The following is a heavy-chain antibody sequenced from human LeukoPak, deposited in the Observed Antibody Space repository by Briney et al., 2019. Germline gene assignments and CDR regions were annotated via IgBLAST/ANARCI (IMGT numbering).Heavy chain of an antibody. CDR2: ISSSSSYI. D-gene: IGHD3-10*01. CDR1: GFTFSSYS. Sequence: GGSLRLSCAASGFTFSSYSMNWVRQAPGKGLEWVSSISSSSSYIYYVDSVKGRFTISRDNAKNSLYLQMNSLRAEDTAVYYCARDRALLWLGESRVLAGFDPWGQGTLVSVSS. V-gene: IGHV3-21*01. J-gene: IGHJ5*02. CDR3: ARDRALLWLGESRVLAGFDP.